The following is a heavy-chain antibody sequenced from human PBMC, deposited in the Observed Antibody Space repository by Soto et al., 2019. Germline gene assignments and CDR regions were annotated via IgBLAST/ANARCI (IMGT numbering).Heavy chain of an antibody. D-gene: IGHD5-18*01. Sequence: GGSPRLSCSASGFTFSSYAMHWVRQAPGKGLEYVSAISSNGGSTYYADSVKGRFTISRDNSKNTLYLQMSSLRAEDTAVYYCVKAPETTFVDTFYYFDYWGQGTLVTVSS. CDR1: GFTFSSYA. CDR2: ISSNGGST. CDR3: VKAPETTFVDTFYYFDY. V-gene: IGHV3-64D*09. J-gene: IGHJ4*02.